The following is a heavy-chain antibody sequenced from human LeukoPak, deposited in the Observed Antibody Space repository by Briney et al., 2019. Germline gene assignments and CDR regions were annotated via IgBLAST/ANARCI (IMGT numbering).Heavy chain of an antibody. V-gene: IGHV1-18*01. CDR2: ISAYDGNT. Sequence: ASVKVSCKASGYTFTIYDIKWVRQAPGQGLEWMGWISAYDGNTNYAQKLQGRVTLTTDTSTSTAYMELRSLRFDDTAVYYCARDCSSTSCYNDYWGQGTLVTVSS. CDR1: GYTFTIYD. D-gene: IGHD2-2*02. J-gene: IGHJ4*02. CDR3: ARDCSSTSCYNDY.